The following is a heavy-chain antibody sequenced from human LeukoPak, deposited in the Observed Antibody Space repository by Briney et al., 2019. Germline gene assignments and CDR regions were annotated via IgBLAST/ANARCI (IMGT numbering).Heavy chain of an antibody. Sequence: GGSLRLSCAASGFTFSSYGMHWVRQAPGKGLEWVAVISYDASNKYYADSVKGRFTISRDNSKSTVYLQMNSLRPEDTAVYYCARPSPPGDGYNPCDYWGPGALVIVSS. CDR3: ARPSPPGDGYNPCDY. J-gene: IGHJ4*02. D-gene: IGHD5-24*01. CDR1: GFTFSSYG. V-gene: IGHV3-30*03. CDR2: ISYDASNK.